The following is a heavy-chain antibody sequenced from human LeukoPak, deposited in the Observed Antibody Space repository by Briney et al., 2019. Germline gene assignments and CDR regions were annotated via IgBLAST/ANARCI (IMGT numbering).Heavy chain of an antibody. Sequence: PGGSLRLSCAASRFTFNTYWMNWVRQAPGKGLEWVANIKRDGNEKNYVDSVKGRFSISRDNAKNSLYLQMDSLRAEDTAVYYCAKQGAYPIITYDSWGQGALVTVSS. CDR1: RFTFNTYW. J-gene: IGHJ5*01. D-gene: IGHD3-10*01. CDR3: AKQGAYPIITYDS. V-gene: IGHV3-7*01. CDR2: IKRDGNEK.